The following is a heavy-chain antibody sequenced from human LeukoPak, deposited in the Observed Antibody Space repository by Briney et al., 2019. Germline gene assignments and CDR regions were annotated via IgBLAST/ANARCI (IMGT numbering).Heavy chain of an antibody. CDR3: ARGDSSSSSQDYYYYYMDV. CDR1: GYTFTGYY. CDR2: INPNSGGT. D-gene: IGHD6-6*01. Sequence: ASVKVSCKASGYTFTGYYMHWVRQAPGQGLEWMGWINPNSGGTNYTQKFQGRVTMTGDTSISTAYMELSRLRSDDTAVYYCARGDSSSSSQDYYYYYMDVWGKGTTVTVSS. V-gene: IGHV1-2*02. J-gene: IGHJ6*03.